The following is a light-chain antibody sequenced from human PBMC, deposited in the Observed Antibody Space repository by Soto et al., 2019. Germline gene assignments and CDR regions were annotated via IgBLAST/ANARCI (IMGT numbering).Light chain of an antibody. CDR2: DVS. CDR3: SSNTTSSTYV. Sequence: QSVLTQPASVSGSPGQSITISCTGTSSDVGSYNYVSWYQQHPGKAPKVMIYDVSNRPSGVSYRFSGSKSGNTASLTISGLQAEDEADYYCSSNTTSSTYVFGTGTKVT. J-gene: IGLJ1*01. CDR1: SSDVGSYNY. V-gene: IGLV2-14*01.